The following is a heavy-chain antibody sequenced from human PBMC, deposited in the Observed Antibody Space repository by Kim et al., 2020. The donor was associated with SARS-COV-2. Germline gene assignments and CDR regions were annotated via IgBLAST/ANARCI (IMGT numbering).Heavy chain of an antibody. Sequence: GGSLRLSCAASGFTFSSYAMSWVCQAPGKGLEWVSAISGSGGSTYYADSVKGRFTISRDNSKNTLYLQMNSLRAEDTAVYYCAKDPTYYYGSGSYAFDIWGQGTMVTVSS. D-gene: IGHD3-10*01. CDR1: GFTFSSYA. CDR3: AKDPTYYYGSGSYAFDI. CDR2: ISGSGGST. J-gene: IGHJ3*02. V-gene: IGHV3-23*01.